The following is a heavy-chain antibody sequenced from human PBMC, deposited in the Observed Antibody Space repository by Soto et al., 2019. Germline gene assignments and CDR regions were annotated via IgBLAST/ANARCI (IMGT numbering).Heavy chain of an antibody. V-gene: IGHV4-59*01. CDR3: ARDFRMQKLFGY. D-gene: IGHD2-8*01. Sequence: SETLSLTCTVSGGSISSYYWSWIRQPPGKGLEWIGYIYYSGSTNYNPSLKSRVIISIDTSKKEFSVKLSSVTAADTAVYYCARDFRMQKLFGYWGQGTLVTVSS. J-gene: IGHJ4*02. CDR2: IYYSGST. CDR1: GGSISSYY.